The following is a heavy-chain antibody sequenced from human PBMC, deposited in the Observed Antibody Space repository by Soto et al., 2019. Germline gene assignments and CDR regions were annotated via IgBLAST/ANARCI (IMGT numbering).Heavy chain of an antibody. D-gene: IGHD1-26*01. V-gene: IGHV4-59*01. CDR2: IYYSGST. CDR3: ARQYGGNFDY. CDR1: GGSISSYY. Sequence: QVQLQESGPGLVKPSETLSLTCTVSGGSISSYYWSWIRQPPGKGLEWIGYIYYSGSTNYYPSLKSRVTISVDTSKNQFSLKLSSVTAADTAVYYCARQYGGNFDYWGQGTLVTVSS. J-gene: IGHJ4*02.